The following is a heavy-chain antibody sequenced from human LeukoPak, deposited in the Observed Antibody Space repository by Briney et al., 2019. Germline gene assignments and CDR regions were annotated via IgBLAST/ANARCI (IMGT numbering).Heavy chain of an antibody. J-gene: IGHJ3*02. D-gene: IGHD5-12*01. Sequence: GGSLRLSCAASGFTFSSYRMNWVRQAPGKGLEWVSYISSSSSTIYYADSVKGRFTISRDNSKNTLFLQMNSLRPEDTAVYYCAREVVARRRTFDIWGQGTMVTVSS. CDR1: GFTFSSYR. CDR3: AREVVARRRTFDI. CDR2: ISSSSSTI. V-gene: IGHV3-48*01.